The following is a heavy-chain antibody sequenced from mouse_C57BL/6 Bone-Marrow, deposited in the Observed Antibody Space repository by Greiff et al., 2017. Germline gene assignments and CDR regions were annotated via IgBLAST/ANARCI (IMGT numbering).Heavy chain of an antibody. CDR3: AEGGQLRLRFAY. J-gene: IGHJ3*01. Sequence: EVQLQQSGPELVKPGASVKISCKASGYTFTDYYMNWVKQSHGKSLEWIGDINPNNGGTSYNQKFKGKATLTVDKYSSTAYMELRSLTSEDSAVYYCAEGGQLRLRFAYWGQGTLVTVSA. V-gene: IGHV1-26*01. CDR2: INPNNGGT. D-gene: IGHD3-2*02. CDR1: GYTFTDYY.